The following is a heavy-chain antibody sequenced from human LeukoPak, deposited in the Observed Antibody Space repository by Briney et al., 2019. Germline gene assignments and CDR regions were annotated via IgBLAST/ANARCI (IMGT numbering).Heavy chain of an antibody. D-gene: IGHD5-24*01. Sequence: ASVKVSCKASGYTFTCYYMHWVRQAPGQGLEWMGWISAYNGNTNYAQKLQGRVTMTTDTSTSTAYMELRSLRSDDTAVYYCARVEVAWFDPWGQGTLVTVSS. CDR2: ISAYNGNT. J-gene: IGHJ5*02. V-gene: IGHV1-18*04. CDR3: ARVEVAWFDP. CDR1: GYTFTCYY.